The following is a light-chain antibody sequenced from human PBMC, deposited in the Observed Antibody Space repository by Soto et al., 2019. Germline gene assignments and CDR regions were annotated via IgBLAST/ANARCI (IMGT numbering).Light chain of an antibody. J-gene: IGLJ2*01. CDR1: SSDVGGYNY. Sequence: QAVLTQPPSASGSPGQSVTISCTGTSSDVGGYNYVSWYQQHPGKAHKLMIYEVSKRPSGVPDRFSGSKSGNTSSLTVSRLQAEDEADYYRSPYAGSDNSHVVFGGGTKLTVL. CDR2: EVS. CDR3: SPYAGSDNSHVV. V-gene: IGLV2-8*01.